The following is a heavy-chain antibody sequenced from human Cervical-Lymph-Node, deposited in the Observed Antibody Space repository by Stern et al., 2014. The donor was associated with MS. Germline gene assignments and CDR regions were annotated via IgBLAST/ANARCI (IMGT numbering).Heavy chain of an antibody. J-gene: IGHJ4*02. CDR1: GGTFSSYA. CDR3: ARDRCYGSGSYYQARYFDY. V-gene: IGHV1-69*01. CDR2: IIPIFGSA. Sequence: VQLVESGAEVKKPGSSVKVSCKASGGTFSSYAISWVRQAPGQGLEWMGGIIPIFGSANYAQKFQGRVTITADESTSTAYMELSSLRSEDTAVYYCARDRCYGSGSYYQARYFDYWGQGTLVTVSS. D-gene: IGHD3-10*01.